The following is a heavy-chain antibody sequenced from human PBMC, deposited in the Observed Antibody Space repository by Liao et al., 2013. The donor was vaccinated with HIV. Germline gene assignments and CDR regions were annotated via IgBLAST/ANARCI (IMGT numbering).Heavy chain of an antibody. V-gene: IGHV4-34*01. J-gene: IGHJ4*02. CDR2: IIHSGST. CDR1: GGSFSGYY. CDR3: ARGGARFRAYKY. D-gene: IGHD3-10*01. Sequence: QVQLQESGPGLVKPSETLSLTCTVYGGSFSGYYWSWIRQPPGKGLEWIGKIIHSGSTNYNPSLKSRVTISLDTSKNQFSLKLSSVTAADTAVYYCARGGARFRAYKYWGQGTLVTVSS.